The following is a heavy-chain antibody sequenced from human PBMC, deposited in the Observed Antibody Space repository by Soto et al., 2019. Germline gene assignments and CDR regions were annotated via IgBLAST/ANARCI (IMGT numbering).Heavy chain of an antibody. CDR2: INAGNGNT. CDR3: ARWRGYSSSWYLDY. J-gene: IGHJ4*02. CDR1: GYTFTSYG. V-gene: IGHV1-3*01. Sequence: ASVKVSCKASGYTFTSYGISWVRQAPGQRLEWMGWINAGNGNTKYSQKFQGRVTITRDTSASTAYMELSSLRSEDTAVYYCARWRGYSSSWYLDYWGQGTLVTVSS. D-gene: IGHD6-13*01.